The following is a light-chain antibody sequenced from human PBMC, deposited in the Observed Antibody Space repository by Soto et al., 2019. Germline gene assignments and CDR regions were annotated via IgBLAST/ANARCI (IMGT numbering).Light chain of an antibody. CDR3: QQYNIWPQT. CDR1: QSVSSSY. J-gene: IGKJ1*01. V-gene: IGKV3-15*01. CDR2: GAS. Sequence: EMVMTQSPATLSVSPGERATLSCRASQSVSSSYLAWYQQKPGQAPRLLIYGASTRATGIPARFSGSGSGTEFTLTISSLQSEDFAVYFCQQYNIWPQTFGQGTKVDIK.